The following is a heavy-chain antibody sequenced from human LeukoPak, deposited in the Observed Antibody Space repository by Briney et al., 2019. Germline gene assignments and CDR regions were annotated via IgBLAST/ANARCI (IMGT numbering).Heavy chain of an antibody. V-gene: IGHV3-9*01. CDR1: GFTFDNYA. Sequence: GGSLRLSWSAAGFTFDNYAMHWVRQAPMKGLEWVASIKWRRDEIGYADSVKGWFTISRDNSKNTLYLQMNSLRAEDTAVYYCAKDKVVVAAIYYFDYWGQGTLVTVSS. J-gene: IGHJ4*02. CDR2: IKWRRDEI. CDR3: AKDKVVVAAIYYFDY. D-gene: IGHD2-15*01.